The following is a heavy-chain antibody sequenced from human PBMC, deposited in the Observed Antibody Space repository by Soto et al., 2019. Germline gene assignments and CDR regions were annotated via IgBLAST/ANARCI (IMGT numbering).Heavy chain of an antibody. D-gene: IGHD3-10*01. Sequence: QITLKESGPTLVKPTQTLTLTCTFSGFSLSTSGVAVGWIRQPPGKALEWLALIYWDDEERYSPSLQSRLTIAKDTSNNQVVLTMTNMDPVDTATYYCAHLSDYGSGSYFDYWGQGTQVTVSS. J-gene: IGHJ4*02. CDR2: IYWDDEE. CDR1: GFSLSTSGVA. V-gene: IGHV2-5*02. CDR3: AHLSDYGSGSYFDY.